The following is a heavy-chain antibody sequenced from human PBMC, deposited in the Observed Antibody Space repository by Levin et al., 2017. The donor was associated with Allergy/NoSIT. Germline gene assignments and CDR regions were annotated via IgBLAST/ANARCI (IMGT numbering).Heavy chain of an antibody. D-gene: IGHD6-6*01. Sequence: TSETLSLTCAISGDSVSSNSAAWNWIRQSPSRGLEWLGRTYYRSKWYNDYAVSVKSRITINPDTSKNQFSLQLNSVTPEDTAVYYCARVHSSSPDDAFDSWGQGTMVTVSS. J-gene: IGHJ3*02. CDR1: GDSVSSNSAA. CDR3: ARVHSSSPDDAFDS. V-gene: IGHV6-1*01. CDR2: TYYRSKWYN.